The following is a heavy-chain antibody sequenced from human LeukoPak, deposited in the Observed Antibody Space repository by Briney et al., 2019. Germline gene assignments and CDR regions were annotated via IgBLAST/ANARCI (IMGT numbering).Heavy chain of an antibody. CDR2: TGASGGSA. Sequence: GGSLRLSCAASGFTFSSYAMSWVCQAPGKGLEWVSGTGASGGSAFYGDSVKGRFTISRDNSKNTLYLQMNSLRAEDTAVYYCAKSDRLAAAANHFDAWGQGTLVTVSS. D-gene: IGHD6-13*01. J-gene: IGHJ4*02. CDR1: GFTFSSYA. V-gene: IGHV3-23*01. CDR3: AKSDRLAAAANHFDA.